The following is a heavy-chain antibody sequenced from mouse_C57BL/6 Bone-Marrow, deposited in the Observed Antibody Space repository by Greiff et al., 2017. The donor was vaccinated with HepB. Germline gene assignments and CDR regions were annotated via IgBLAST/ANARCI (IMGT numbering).Heavy chain of an antibody. V-gene: IGHV5-4*01. D-gene: IGHD4-1*01. CDR3: ARDLGLGPIAY. J-gene: IGHJ3*01. CDR1: GFTFSSYA. Sequence: EVKLVESGGGLVKPGGSLKLSCAASGFTFSSYAMSWVRQTPEKRLEWVATISDGGSYTYYPDNVKGRFTISRDNAKNNLYLQMSHLKSEDTAMYYCARDLGLGPIAYWGQGTLVTVSA. CDR2: ISDGGSYT.